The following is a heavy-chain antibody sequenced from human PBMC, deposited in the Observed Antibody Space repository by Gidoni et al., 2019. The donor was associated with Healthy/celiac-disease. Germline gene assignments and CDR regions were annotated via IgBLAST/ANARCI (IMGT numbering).Heavy chain of an antibody. J-gene: IGHJ6*02. CDR3: ARDDRDSELELPSPYGMDV. V-gene: IGHV3-11*06. CDR2: ISSSSSYT. D-gene: IGHD1-7*01. Sequence: QVQLVESGGGLVKPGGSLRLSCAASGFTFSDYYMSWIRQAPGKGLEWVSYISSSSSYTNYADSVKGRFTISRDNAKNSLYLQMNSPRAEDTAVYYCARDDRDSELELPSPYGMDVWGQGTTVTVSS. CDR1: GFTFSDYY.